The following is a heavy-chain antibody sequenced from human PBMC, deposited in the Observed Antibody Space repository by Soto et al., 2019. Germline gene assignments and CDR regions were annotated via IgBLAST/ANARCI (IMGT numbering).Heavy chain of an antibody. D-gene: IGHD3-10*01. CDR3: ARVRGSGMKSRGFYGMDV. CDR2: IYYSGST. J-gene: IGHJ6*02. V-gene: IGHV4-59*01. Sequence: SETLSLTCTVSGGSISSYYWSWIRQPPGKGLEWIGYIYYSGSTNYNPSLKSRVTISVDTSKNQFSLKLSSVTAADTAVYYCARVRGSGMKSRGFYGMDVWGQGTTVTVSS. CDR1: GGSISSYY.